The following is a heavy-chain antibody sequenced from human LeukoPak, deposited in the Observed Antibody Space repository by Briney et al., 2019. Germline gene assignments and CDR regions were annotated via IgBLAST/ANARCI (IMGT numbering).Heavy chain of an antibody. CDR1: GFTYSSYA. Sequence: GGSLRLSCAASGFTYSSYAMSWVRQAPGKGLEWVSAISGSGGSTYYADSVKGRFTISRDNSKNTLYLQMNSLRAEDTAVYYCAKGDYGDYVTPNYYGMDVWGQGTTVTVSS. J-gene: IGHJ6*02. CDR2: ISGSGGST. D-gene: IGHD4-17*01. V-gene: IGHV3-23*01. CDR3: AKGDYGDYVTPNYYGMDV.